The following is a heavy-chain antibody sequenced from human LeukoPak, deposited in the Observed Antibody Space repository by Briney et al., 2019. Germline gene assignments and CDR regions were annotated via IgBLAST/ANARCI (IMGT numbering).Heavy chain of an antibody. D-gene: IGHD6-13*01. V-gene: IGHV4-38-2*01. J-gene: IGHJ6*03. CDR2: IYHSGIT. Sequence: SETLSLTCAVSGYSISSGYYWGWIRQSPGKGLEWIGSIYHSGITYYKPSLKSRVSISVDTSKNQFSLNLRSVTAADTAVYYCARAAFHYYYYMDVWGKGTTVTVSS. CDR3: ARAAFHYYYYMDV. CDR1: GYSISSGYY.